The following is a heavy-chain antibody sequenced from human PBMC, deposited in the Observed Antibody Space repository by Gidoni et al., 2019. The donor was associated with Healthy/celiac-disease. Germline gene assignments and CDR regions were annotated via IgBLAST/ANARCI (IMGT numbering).Heavy chain of an antibody. V-gene: IGHV4-39*01. CDR1: GGSISSSSYY. D-gene: IGHD2-15*01. CDR3: ARHNGYCSGGSCQGGFDY. J-gene: IGHJ4*02. CDR2: IYYSGST. Sequence: QLQLQESGPGLVKPSETLSLTCTVSGGSISSSSYYWGWIRQPPGKGLEWIGSIYYSGSTYYNPSLKSRVTISVDTSKNQFSLKLSSVTAADTAVYYCARHNGYCSGGSCQGGFDYWGQGTLVTVSS.